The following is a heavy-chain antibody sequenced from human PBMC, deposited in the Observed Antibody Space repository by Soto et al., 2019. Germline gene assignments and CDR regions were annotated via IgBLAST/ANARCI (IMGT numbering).Heavy chain of an antibody. CDR3: ARDDRYDFWGGYLVGKDAFDI. CDR1: GGTFSSYA. CDR2: IIPIFGTA. J-gene: IGHJ3*02. D-gene: IGHD3-3*01. V-gene: IGHV1-69*12. Sequence: QVQLVQSGAEVKKPGSSVKVSCKASGGTFSSYAISWVRQAPGQGLEWMGGIIPIFGTANYGQKFQGRVTITAAEATSTAYMELSSLRSEDTAVYYCARDDRYDFWGGYLVGKDAFDIWGQGTMVTVSS.